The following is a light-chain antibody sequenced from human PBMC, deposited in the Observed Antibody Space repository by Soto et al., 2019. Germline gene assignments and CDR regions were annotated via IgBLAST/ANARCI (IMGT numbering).Light chain of an antibody. J-gene: IGKJ4*01. CDR3: QRYNNWPLT. CDR1: QNIDSY. V-gene: IGKV1-39*01. CDR2: DAS. Sequence: DIQMTQSPSSLSASVGDRVTITCRASQNIDSYLNWYQQRPGKAPKLLIHDASSLQSGVPSRFSGSRSGTEFTLTINSLQSEDFAVYYCQRYNNWPLTFGGGTKVESK.